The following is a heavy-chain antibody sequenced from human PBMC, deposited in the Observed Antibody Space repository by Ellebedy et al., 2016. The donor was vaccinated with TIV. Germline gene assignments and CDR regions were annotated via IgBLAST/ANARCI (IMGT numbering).Heavy chain of an antibody. D-gene: IGHD3-16*01. CDR3: ARDLGASYRYAFDV. V-gene: IGHV4-59*01. Sequence: MPSETLSLTCTVSGASLSSYYWNWIRQPPGKGLEWIGYVHYSGSSNYSSSLKSRVSISVDTSKNQVSLKLTSVTAADTAVYYCARDLGASYRYAFDVWGQGTVVTVSS. CDR1: GASLSSYY. J-gene: IGHJ3*01. CDR2: VHYSGSS.